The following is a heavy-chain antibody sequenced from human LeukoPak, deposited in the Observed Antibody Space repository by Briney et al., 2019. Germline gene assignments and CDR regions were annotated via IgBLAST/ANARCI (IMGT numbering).Heavy chain of an antibody. CDR1: GFTFSSYW. V-gene: IGHV3-7*01. J-gene: IGHJ4*02. CDR3: ARRVFGISAYYYDY. CDR2: MKQDGSEK. D-gene: IGHD3-22*01. Sequence: GGSLRLSCAASGFTFSSYWMSWVRQAPGKGLEWVANMKQDGSEKYYVDSVKGRFTISRDNANNSLYLQMSSLRAEDTAVYYCARRVFGISAYYYDYWGQGTLVTVSS.